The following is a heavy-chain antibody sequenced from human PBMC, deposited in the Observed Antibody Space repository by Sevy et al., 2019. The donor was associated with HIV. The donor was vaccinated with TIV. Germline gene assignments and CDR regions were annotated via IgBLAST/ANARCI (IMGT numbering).Heavy chain of an antibody. V-gene: IGHV4-59*01. D-gene: IGHD2-15*01. CDR2: IYYSGAT. CDR1: GGTINSYF. Sequence: SETLSLICTVPGGTINSYFWNWIRQPPGKGLEWIGNIYYSGATNYNPSLKSRITMSVDTSKNQFSLRLTYVTAADTAVSSCERRVAEEAYYNDMDVWGQGTTVTVSS. CDR3: ERRVAEEAYYNDMDV. J-gene: IGHJ6*02.